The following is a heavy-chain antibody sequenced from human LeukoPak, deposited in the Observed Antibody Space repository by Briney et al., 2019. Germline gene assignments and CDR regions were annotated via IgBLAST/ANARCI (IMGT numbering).Heavy chain of an antibody. CDR3: ARGGNFRLYHYFYMDV. D-gene: IGHD2/OR15-2a*01. V-gene: IGHV4-4*07. J-gene: IGHJ6*03. CDR1: GDSMNIYY. Sequence: SETLSLTCNVSGDSMNIYYWNWIRQPAGKGLEWIGRIYTSGTANYNPSLKSRVTMSIDTSKNQFSLRLNSVTAADTAVYFCARGGNFRLYHYFYMDVWGKGTTVTASS. CDR2: IYTSGTA.